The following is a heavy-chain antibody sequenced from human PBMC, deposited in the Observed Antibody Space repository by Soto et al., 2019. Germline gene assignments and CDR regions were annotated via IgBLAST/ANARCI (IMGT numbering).Heavy chain of an antibody. CDR3: AKWGDKTSRGGMDV. CDR1: GFTFSSYF. V-gene: IGHV3-30*18. CDR2: ISYDGSNK. Sequence: SLTLSCAASGFTFSSYFMHWVRQAPGKGLEWVAVISYDGSNKYYADSVKGRFTISRDNSKNTLYLQMDSLRAEDTAVYYCAKWGDKTSRGGMDVWGQGTTVTVSS. J-gene: IGHJ6*02. D-gene: IGHD3-16*01.